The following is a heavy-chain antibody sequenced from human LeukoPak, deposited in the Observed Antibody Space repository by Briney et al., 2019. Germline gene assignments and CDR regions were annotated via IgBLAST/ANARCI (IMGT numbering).Heavy chain of an antibody. CDR2: IYHSGST. V-gene: IGHV4-38-2*01. D-gene: IGHD3-3*01. J-gene: IGHJ5*02. CDR3: ARGITIFGVIIIANWFDP. CDR1: GYSISSGYH. Sequence: PSETLSLTCAVSGYSISSGYHWGWIRQPPGKGLEWIGSIYHSGSTYYRPSLKSRVTISLDTSKNQFSLKLSSVTAADTAVYYCARGITIFGVIIIANWFDPWGQGTLVTVSS.